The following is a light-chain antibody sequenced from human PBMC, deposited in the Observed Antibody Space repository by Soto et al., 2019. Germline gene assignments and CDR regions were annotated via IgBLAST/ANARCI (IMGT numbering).Light chain of an antibody. Sequence: QITQSPSTLSASVEDRDTITCRASQSISKHLAWYQLRPGKAPKLLIYDASSLESGVPSRFSGSGSGTEFTLTISSLQPDDFATYYCQQYNSYWTFGQGTKVDI. V-gene: IGKV1-5*01. CDR1: QSISKH. J-gene: IGKJ1*01. CDR2: DAS. CDR3: QQYNSYWT.